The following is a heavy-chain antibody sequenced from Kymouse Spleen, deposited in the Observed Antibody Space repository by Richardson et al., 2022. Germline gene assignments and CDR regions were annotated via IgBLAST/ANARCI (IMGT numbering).Heavy chain of an antibody. CDR3: ARDGRVATVTTNWFDP. CDR1: GFTFSSYS. V-gene: IGHV3-48*02. D-gene: IGHD4-11,IGHD4-11*01. Sequence: EVQLVESGGGLVQPGGSLRLSCAASGFTFSSYSMNWVRQAPGKGLEWVSYISSSSSTIYYADSVKGRFTISRDNAKNSLYLQMNSLRDEDTAVYYCARDGRVATVTTNWFDPWGQGTLVTVSS. J-gene: IGHJ5*02. CDR2: ISSSSSTI.